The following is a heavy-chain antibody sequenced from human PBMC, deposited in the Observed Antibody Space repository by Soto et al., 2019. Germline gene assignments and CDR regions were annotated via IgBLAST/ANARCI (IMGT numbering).Heavy chain of an antibody. Sequence: SETLSLTCAVYGGSFSGYYWSWIRQPPGKGLEWIGEINHSGSTNYNPSLKSRVTISVDTSKNQFSLKLSPVTAADTAVYYCARELTTYDFWSGYSRWFDPWGQGTLVTVSS. CDR3: ARELTTYDFWSGYSRWFDP. CDR2: INHSGST. J-gene: IGHJ5*02. D-gene: IGHD3-3*01. CDR1: GGSFSGYY. V-gene: IGHV4-34*01.